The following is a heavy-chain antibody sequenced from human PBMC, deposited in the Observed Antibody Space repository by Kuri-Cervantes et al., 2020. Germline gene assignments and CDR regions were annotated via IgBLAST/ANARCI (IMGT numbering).Heavy chain of an antibody. Sequence: SETLSLTCAVSGYSISSGYYWGWIRQPPGKGLGWIGSIYHSGSTYYNPSLKSRVTISVDTSKNQFSLKLSSVTAADTAVYYCARTLLWFGEKIDYWGQGTLVTVSS. CDR3: ARTLLWFGEKIDY. D-gene: IGHD3-10*01. J-gene: IGHJ4*02. CDR1: GYSISSGYY. CDR2: IYHSGST. V-gene: IGHV4-38-2*01.